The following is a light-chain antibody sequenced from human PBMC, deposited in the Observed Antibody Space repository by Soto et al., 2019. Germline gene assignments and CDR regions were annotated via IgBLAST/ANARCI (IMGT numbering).Light chain of an antibody. CDR3: QQSNSFPLT. Sequence: DIQMTQSASSVSAFVGDRVTITCRASQDISSWLAWYQQKPGKAPKLLTYAASSLESGVPSRLSGSAARTIFILTISSLPPEDFATYYCQQSNSFPLTFGQGTGLESK. J-gene: IGKJ5*01. CDR2: AAS. V-gene: IGKV1-12*01. CDR1: QDISSW.